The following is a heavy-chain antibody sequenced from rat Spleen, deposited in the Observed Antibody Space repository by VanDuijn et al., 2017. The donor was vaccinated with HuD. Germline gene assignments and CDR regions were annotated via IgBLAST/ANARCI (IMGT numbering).Heavy chain of an antibody. D-gene: IGHD1-12*03. Sequence: EVQLVESGGGLVQPGRSLKLSCAASGFTFSNYDMAWVRQAPTKGLEWVASITNTGGSTYYPDSVKGRFTISRDDAKSTLFLQMDSLRSEDTATYYCARLSYYYDGYFDYWGQGVMVTVSS. CDR3: ARLSYYYDGYFDY. V-gene: IGHV5S23*01. CDR1: GFTFSNYD. CDR2: ITNTGGST. J-gene: IGHJ2*01.